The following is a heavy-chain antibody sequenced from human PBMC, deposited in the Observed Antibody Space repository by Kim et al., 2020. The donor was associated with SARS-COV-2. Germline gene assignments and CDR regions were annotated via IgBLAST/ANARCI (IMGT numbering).Heavy chain of an antibody. J-gene: IGHJ5*02. V-gene: IGHV4-34*01. CDR3: ARGLRYYGSGSYAANWFDP. CDR1: GGSFRGYY. Sequence: SETLSLTCAVYGGSFRGYYWSWIRQPPGKGLEWIGEINHSGSTNYNPSLKSRVTISVDTSKNQFSLKLSSVTAADTAVYYCARGLRYYGSGSYAANWFDPWGQGTLVTVSS. D-gene: IGHD3-10*01. CDR2: INHSGST.